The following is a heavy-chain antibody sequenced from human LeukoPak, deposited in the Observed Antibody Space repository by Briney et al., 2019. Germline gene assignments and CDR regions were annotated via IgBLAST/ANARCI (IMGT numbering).Heavy chain of an antibody. J-gene: IGHJ6*03. CDR3: ARDVSITIFGVVRPNYMDV. V-gene: IGHV1-18*01. CDR2: ISAYNGNT. Sequence: ASVKVSCKAAGYTFTSYGISWVRQAPGQGLEWMGWISAYNGNTNYAQKLQGRVTMTTDTSTSTAYMELRSLRSDDTAVYYCARDVSITIFGVVRPNYMDVWGKGTTVTVSS. D-gene: IGHD3-3*01. CDR1: GYTFTSYG.